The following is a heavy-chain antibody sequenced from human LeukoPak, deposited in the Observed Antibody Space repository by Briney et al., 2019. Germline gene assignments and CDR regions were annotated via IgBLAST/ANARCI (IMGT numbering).Heavy chain of an antibody. Sequence: SETLSLTCTVSGASISSYYWSWIRQPPGKGLEWIGCIYTSETTNYNPSLRSRVTISIDTSKNQFSLRLSSVTAADTAVYYCARHRSPSSLSYFDIWGQGTLVIVSS. CDR1: GASISSYY. D-gene: IGHD6-19*01. V-gene: IGHV4-4*09. J-gene: IGHJ4*02. CDR2: IYTSETT. CDR3: ARHRSPSSLSYFDI.